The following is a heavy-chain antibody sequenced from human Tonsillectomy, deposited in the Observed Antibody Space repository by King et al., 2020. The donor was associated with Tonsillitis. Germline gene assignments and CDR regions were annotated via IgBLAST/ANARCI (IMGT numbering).Heavy chain of an antibody. D-gene: IGHD4-17*01. J-gene: IGHJ3*02. CDR3: AKTVTTVTTRDAFDI. CDR2: ISYDGSNK. V-gene: IGHV3-30*18. CDR1: GFTFSSYG. Sequence: VQLVESEGGVVQPGRSLRLSCAASGFTFSSYGMHWVRQAPGKGLEWVAVISYDGSNKYYADSVKGRFTISRDNSKNTLYLQMNSLRAEDTAVYYCAKTVTTVTTRDAFDIWGQGTMVTVSS.